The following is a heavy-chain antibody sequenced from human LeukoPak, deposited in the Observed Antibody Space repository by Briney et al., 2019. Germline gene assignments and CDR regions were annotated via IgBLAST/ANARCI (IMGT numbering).Heavy chain of an antibody. V-gene: IGHV3-23*01. J-gene: IGHJ4*02. CDR3: AKDPSSGWYFFDY. CDR1: GFTFSSYA. D-gene: IGHD6-19*01. CDR2: ISGSGGST. Sequence: PGGSLRLSCAAPGFTFSSYAMSWVRQAPGKGLEWVSAISGSGGSTYYADSVKGRFTISRDNSKNTLYLQMNSLRAEDTAVYYCAKDPSSGWYFFDYWGQGTLVTVSS.